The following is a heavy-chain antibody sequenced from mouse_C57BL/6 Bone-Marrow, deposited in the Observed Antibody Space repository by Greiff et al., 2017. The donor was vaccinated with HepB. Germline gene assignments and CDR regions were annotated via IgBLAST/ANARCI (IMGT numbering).Heavy chain of an antibody. J-gene: IGHJ1*03. CDR3: ARPLYYYGSSSWYLDV. CDR2: IHPNSGST. V-gene: IGHV1-64*01. D-gene: IGHD1-1*01. Sequence: QVQLQQPGAELVKPGASVKLSCKASGYTFTSYWMHWVKQRPGQGLEWIGMIHPNSGSTNYNEKFKSKATLTVDKSSSTAYMQLSSLTSEDSAVYYCARPLYYYGSSSWYLDVWGTGTTVTVSA. CDR1: GYTFTSYW.